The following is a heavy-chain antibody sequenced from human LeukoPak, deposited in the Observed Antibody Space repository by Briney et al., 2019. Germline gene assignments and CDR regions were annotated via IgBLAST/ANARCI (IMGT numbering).Heavy chain of an antibody. CDR1: GYTLTGHY. CDR3: ARDAVTGTTVNWFDP. D-gene: IGHD1-7*01. V-gene: IGHV1-2*02. CDR2: INPNSGGT. Sequence: EASVKVSCKASGYTLTGHYMHWVRQAPGQGLEWMGWINPNSGGTNYAQKFQGRVTMTRDTSISTAYMGVSRLRSDDTAVYYCARDAVTGTTVNWFDPWGQGTLVTVSS. J-gene: IGHJ5*02.